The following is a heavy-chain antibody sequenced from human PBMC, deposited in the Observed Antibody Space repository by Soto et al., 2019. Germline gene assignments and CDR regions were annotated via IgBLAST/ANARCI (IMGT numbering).Heavy chain of an antibody. CDR2: ISAHNGNT. Sequence: QVHLVQSGAEVKKPGASVKVSCKGSGYGFTTYGITWVRQAPGQGLEWMAWISAHNGNTNYAPKLQGRVTVTRDTSTSTAYMELRSLRSDDTSVYYCARGRYGDYWGQGALFTVSS. V-gene: IGHV1-18*01. D-gene: IGHD1-1*01. CDR1: GYGFTTYG. CDR3: ARGRYGDY. J-gene: IGHJ4*02.